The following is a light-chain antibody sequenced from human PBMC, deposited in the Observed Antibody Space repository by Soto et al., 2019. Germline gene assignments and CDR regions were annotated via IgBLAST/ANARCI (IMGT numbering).Light chain of an antibody. CDR2: GTS. CDR3: QQYSSSPFT. CDR1: QSISSSF. Sequence: EIVLTQSPGTLSLSPGESATLSCRASQSISSSFFAWYQHKPGQAPRLLIYGTSNRATGIPDRFSGSGSGTDFTLTISRLEPEDFAVYYCQQYSSSPFTFGPGTKVDIK. J-gene: IGKJ3*01. V-gene: IGKV3-20*01.